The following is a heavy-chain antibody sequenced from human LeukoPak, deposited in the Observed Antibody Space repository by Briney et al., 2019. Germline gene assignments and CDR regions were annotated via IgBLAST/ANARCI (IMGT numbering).Heavy chain of an antibody. CDR1: GGSISGSRRY. V-gene: IGHV4-39*01. J-gene: IGHJ4*02. CDR2: IRYIGTT. D-gene: IGHD6-13*01. Sequence: SETLSLTCNVSGGSISGSRRYWGWVRQPPGGGLEWIGSIRYIGTTYYNPSLQSRLTISVDNSQNQFSLKLSSVTAADTAVYYCARHRDSSSWSMFIDYWGQGTLVTVSS. CDR3: ARHRDSSSWSMFIDY.